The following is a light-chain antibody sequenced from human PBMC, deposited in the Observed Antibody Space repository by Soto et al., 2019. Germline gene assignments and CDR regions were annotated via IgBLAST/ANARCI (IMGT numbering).Light chain of an antibody. V-gene: IGKV1-9*01. CDR3: QQRSNWPLT. CDR1: QGISSY. J-gene: IGKJ5*01. CDR2: AAS. Sequence: IQLTQSPSSLSASVGDRVTITCRASQGISSYLAWYQQKPGKAPKLLIYAASTLQSGVPSRFSGSGSGTDFTLTISSLQPEDFATYYRQQRSNWPLTFGQGTRLEIK.